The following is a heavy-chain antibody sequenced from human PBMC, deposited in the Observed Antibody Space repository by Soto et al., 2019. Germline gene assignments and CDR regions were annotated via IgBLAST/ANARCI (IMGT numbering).Heavy chain of an antibody. CDR3: AKDGTSVPGTVTHFGY. V-gene: IGHV3-23*01. Sequence: GGSLRLSCVASEFTFSSYAMSWVRQAPGRGLEWVSAMSGSGATTYYADSVRGRFAISRDNSKNTLFLEMNRLRAEDTAVYYCAKDGTSVPGTVTHFGYWGLGTLVTVSS. J-gene: IGHJ4*02. CDR2: MSGSGATT. CDR1: EFTFSSYA. D-gene: IGHD6-19*01.